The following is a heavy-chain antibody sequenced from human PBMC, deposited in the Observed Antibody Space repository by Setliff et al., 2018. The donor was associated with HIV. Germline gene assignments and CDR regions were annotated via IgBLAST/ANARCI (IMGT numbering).Heavy chain of an antibody. J-gene: IGHJ4*01. CDR2: IYHTGST. Sequence: SETLSLTCDVSGGSISSFNWWSWVRQSPGKGLEWIGEIYHTGSTNYSPSLKSRVTISLDTSKNQFSLKLTSVTAADTAVYYCARVQYHYVNNGDSYYFTHWGHGTLVTVSS. V-gene: IGHV4-4*02. CDR1: GGSISSFNW. D-gene: IGHD3-10*02. CDR3: ARVQYHYVNNGDSYYFTH.